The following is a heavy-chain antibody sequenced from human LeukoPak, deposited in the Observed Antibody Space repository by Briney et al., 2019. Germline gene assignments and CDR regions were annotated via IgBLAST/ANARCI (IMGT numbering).Heavy chain of an antibody. CDR2: IYYSGST. V-gene: IGHV4-59*01. J-gene: IGHJ5*02. D-gene: IGHD3-22*01. CDR1: GGSISSYY. Sequence: PSETLSLTCTVSGGSISSYYWSWIRQPPGKGLEWIGYIYYSGSTNDNPSLKSRVTISVDTSKNQFSLKLSSVTAADTAVYYCARETYYYDSSGYYPWGQGTLVTVSS. CDR3: ARETYYYDSSGYYP.